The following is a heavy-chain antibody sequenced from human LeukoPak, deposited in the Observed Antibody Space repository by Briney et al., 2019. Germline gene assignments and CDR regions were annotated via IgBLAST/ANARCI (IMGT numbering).Heavy chain of an antibody. CDR3: ARERGIAAAAAFDY. D-gene: IGHD6-13*01. CDR1: GFTFSSYG. Sequence: GRSVRLSCAASGFTFSSYGMQWVRQAPGKGLEWVAVIWYDGSNKYYADSVKGRFTISRDNSKNTLYLQMNSLRAEDTAVYYCARERGIAAAAAFDYWGQGTLVTVSS. V-gene: IGHV3-33*01. CDR2: IWYDGSNK. J-gene: IGHJ4*02.